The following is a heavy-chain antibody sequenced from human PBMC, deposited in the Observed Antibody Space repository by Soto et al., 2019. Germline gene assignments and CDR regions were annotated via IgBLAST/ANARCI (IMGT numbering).Heavy chain of an antibody. J-gene: IGHJ4*02. Sequence: EVQLVESGGGLVQPGRSLRLSCAASGFTFDDYAMHWVRQAPGKGLEWVSGISWNSGSIGYADSVKGRFTISRDNAKNSLYLQMNSLRAEDTALYYCVKGDPNFDYWGQGTLVTVSS. CDR3: VKGDPNFDY. CDR2: ISWNSGSI. CDR1: GFTFDDYA. V-gene: IGHV3-9*01.